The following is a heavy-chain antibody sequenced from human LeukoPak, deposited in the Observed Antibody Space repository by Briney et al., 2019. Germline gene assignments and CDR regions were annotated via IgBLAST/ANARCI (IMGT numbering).Heavy chain of an antibody. CDR3: ARLLGVVVPAAIGY. J-gene: IGHJ4*02. Sequence: SETLSLTCAVSGYSISSGYYWGWIRQPPGKGVEWSGSIYHSGSTYYNPSLKSRVTISVDTSKNQFSLKLSSVTAADTAVYYCARLLGVVVPAAIGYWGQGTLVTVSS. V-gene: IGHV4-38-2*01. CDR2: IYHSGST. CDR1: GYSISSGYY. D-gene: IGHD2-2*01.